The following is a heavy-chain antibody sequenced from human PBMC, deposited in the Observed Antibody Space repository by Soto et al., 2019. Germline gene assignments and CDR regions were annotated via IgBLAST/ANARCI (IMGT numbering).Heavy chain of an antibody. Sequence: KPSETLSLTCTVSGGSISSYYWSWIRQPPGKGLEWIGYIYYSGSTNYNPSLKSRVTISVDTSKNQFSLKLSSVTAADTAVYYCARARIVVVPAAQYNWFDPWGQGTLVTVSS. CDR2: IYYSGST. J-gene: IGHJ5*02. D-gene: IGHD2-2*01. V-gene: IGHV4-59*01. CDR3: ARARIVVVPAAQYNWFDP. CDR1: GGSISSYY.